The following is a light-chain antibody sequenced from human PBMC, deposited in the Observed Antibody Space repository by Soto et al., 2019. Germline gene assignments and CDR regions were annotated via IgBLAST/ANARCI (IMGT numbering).Light chain of an antibody. Sequence: QSALTQPASVSGSPGKSITISCTGTSSDVGGYDYVSWYQQHPGKAPKLMIYEVSNRPSGVSNRFSGSKSGNTASLTISGLQPEDEADYYCSSYTSITSLDVFGTGTKVTVL. CDR1: SSDVGGYDY. J-gene: IGLJ1*01. CDR2: EVS. V-gene: IGLV2-14*01. CDR3: SSYTSITSLDV.